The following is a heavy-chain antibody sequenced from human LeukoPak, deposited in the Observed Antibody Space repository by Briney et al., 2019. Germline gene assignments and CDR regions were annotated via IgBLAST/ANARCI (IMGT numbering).Heavy chain of an antibody. D-gene: IGHD6-13*01. CDR2: IIPIFGTA. Sequence: PRASVKVSCKASGGTFSSYAISWVRQAPGQGLEWMGGIIPIFGTANYAQKFQGRVTMTTDTSTSTAYMELRSLRSDDTAVYYCAKIAAAGTDAFDIWGQGTMVTVSS. CDR1: GGTFSSYA. CDR3: AKIAAAGTDAFDI. J-gene: IGHJ3*02. V-gene: IGHV1-69*05.